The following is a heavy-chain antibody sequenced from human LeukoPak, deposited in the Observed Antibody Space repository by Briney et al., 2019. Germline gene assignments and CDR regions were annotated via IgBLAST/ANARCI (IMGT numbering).Heavy chain of an antibody. Sequence: SETLSLTCTVSGYSISSGYYWGWIRQPPGKGLEWIGSIYHSGSTNYNPSLKSRVTISVDTSKNQFSLKLSSVTAADTAVYYCARNSDASGSYPDYWGQGTLVTVSS. V-gene: IGHV4-38-2*02. D-gene: IGHD3-10*01. CDR1: GYSISSGYY. CDR3: ARNSDASGSYPDY. J-gene: IGHJ4*02. CDR2: IYHSGST.